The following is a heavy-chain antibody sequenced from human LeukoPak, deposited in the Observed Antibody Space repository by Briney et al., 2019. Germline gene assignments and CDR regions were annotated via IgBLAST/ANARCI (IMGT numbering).Heavy chain of an antibody. CDR3: AKRYFYDSRCPRGIDY. Sequence: ASVKVSCKASGYTFTSYYMHWVRQAPGQGLEWMGIINPSGGSTSYAQKFQGRVTMTRDMSTSTVYMELSSLRSEDTAVYYCAKRYFYDSRCPRGIDYLGQGNLVTVFS. CDR2: INPSGGST. D-gene: IGHD3-22*01. V-gene: IGHV1-46*01. CDR1: GYTFTSYY. J-gene: IGHJ4*03.